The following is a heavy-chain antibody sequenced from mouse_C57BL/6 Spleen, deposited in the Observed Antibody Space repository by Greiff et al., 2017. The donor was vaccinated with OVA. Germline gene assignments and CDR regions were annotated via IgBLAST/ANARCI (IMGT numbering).Heavy chain of an antibody. D-gene: IGHD2-4*01. CDR1: GYSITSGYY. CDR3: AFYDYDGYFDV. V-gene: IGHV3-6*01. CDR2: ISYDGSN. J-gene: IGHJ1*03. Sequence: EVKLLESGPGLVKPSQSLSLTCSVTGYSITSGYYWNWIRQFPGNKLEWMGYISYDGSNNYNPSLKNRISITRDTSKNQFFLKLNSVTTEDTATYYCAFYDYDGYFDVWGTGTTVTVSS.